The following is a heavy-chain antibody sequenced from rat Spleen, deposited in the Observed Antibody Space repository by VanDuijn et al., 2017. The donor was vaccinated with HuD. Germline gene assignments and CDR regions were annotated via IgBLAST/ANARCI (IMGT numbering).Heavy chain of an antibody. CDR1: GFSLTSYN. CDR3: ARQWDY. CDR2: IWTGGST. J-gene: IGHJ2*01. V-gene: IGHV2-30*01. Sequence: QVQLKESGPGLVQPSQTLSLTCTVSGFSLTSYNVHWVRQPTGKGLEWMGVIWTGGSTDYNSALKSRLSISRDTSKSQVFLKMNSLQTEDIATYYCARQWDYLGQGVMVTVSS.